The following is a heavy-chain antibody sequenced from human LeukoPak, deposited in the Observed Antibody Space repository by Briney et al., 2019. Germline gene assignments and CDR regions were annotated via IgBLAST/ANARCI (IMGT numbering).Heavy chain of an antibody. D-gene: IGHD3-22*01. V-gene: IGHV3-33*01. CDR1: GFTFSSYG. CDR2: IWYDGSNK. Sequence: PGGSLRLSCAASGFTFSSYGMHWVRQAPGKGLEWVAVIWYDGSNKYYADSVKGRFTISRDNSKNTLYLQMNSLRAEDTAVYYCAGMSSGYYYGMDVWGQGTTVTVSS. J-gene: IGHJ6*02. CDR3: AGMSSGYYYGMDV.